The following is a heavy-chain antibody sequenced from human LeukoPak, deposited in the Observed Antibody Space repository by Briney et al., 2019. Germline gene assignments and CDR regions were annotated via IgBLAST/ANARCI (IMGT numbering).Heavy chain of an antibody. V-gene: IGHV1-24*01. CDR2: FDPADVGT. CDR1: GFPLSELS. D-gene: IGHD6-13*01. Sequence: GASVQVSCKVSGFPLSELSMYWVRQAPGKGLEWIGGFDPADVGTFYAQKFQARVTITADTSTHTFYMLVNSLRSDDTAVYYCATDPMGASYSDVHDNWGQGTLVAVSS. CDR3: ATDPMGASYSDVHDN. J-gene: IGHJ4*02.